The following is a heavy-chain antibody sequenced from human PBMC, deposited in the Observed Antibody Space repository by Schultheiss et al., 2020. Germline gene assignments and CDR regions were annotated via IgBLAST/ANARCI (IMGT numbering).Heavy chain of an antibody. CDR3: ARLTVGYGMDV. CDR1: GFTFSSYD. J-gene: IGHJ6*02. Sequence: GGSLRLSCAASGFTFSSYDMHWVRQATGKGLEWVSAIGTAGDTYYPGSVKGRFTISRENAKNSLYLQMNSLRAGDTAVYYCARLTVGYGMDVWGQGTTVTVSS. CDR2: IGTAGDT. D-gene: IGHD4-23*01. V-gene: IGHV3-13*04.